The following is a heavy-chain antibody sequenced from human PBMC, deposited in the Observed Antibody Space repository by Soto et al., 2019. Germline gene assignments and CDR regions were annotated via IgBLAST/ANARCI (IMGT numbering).Heavy chain of an antibody. J-gene: IGHJ5*02. V-gene: IGHV1-69*01. D-gene: IGHD2-21*02. CDR2: IIPIFGTA. CDR1: GGTFSSYA. CDR3: AGGAYGGGDGYGESYGGGGNWFDP. Sequence: QVQLVQSGAEVKKPGSSVKVSYKASGGTFSSYAISWVRQAPGQGLEWMGGIIPIFGTANYAQKFQGRVTITGDESRSTAYRELCSRSSEDTAVYYCAGGAYGGGDGYGESYGGGGNWFDPWGQGTLVTVSS.